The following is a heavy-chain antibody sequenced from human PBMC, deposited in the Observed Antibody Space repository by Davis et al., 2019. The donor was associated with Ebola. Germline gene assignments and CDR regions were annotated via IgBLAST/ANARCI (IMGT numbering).Heavy chain of an antibody. CDR1: GYTFTSYY. CDR3: ARDDNSDYYYNGMDV. CDR2: INPSGGST. J-gene: IGHJ6*02. Sequence: AASVKVSCKASGYTFTSYYMHWVRQAPGQGLEWMGIINPSGGSTSYAQKFQGRVTMTRDTSTSTVYMELSSLRSEAPAVYYCARDDNSDYYYNGMDVWGQGTTVTVSS. D-gene: IGHD5-24*01. V-gene: IGHV1-46*03.